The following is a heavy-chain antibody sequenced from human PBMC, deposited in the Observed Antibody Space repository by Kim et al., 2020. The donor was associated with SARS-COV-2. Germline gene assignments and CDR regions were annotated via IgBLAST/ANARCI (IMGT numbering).Heavy chain of an antibody. D-gene: IGHD3-9*01. CDR3: ASSGHILTGYSAQKSGVDG. Sequence: GESLKISCKGSGYSFTSYWISWVRQMPGKGLEWMGRIDPSDSYTNYSPSFQGHVTISADKSISTAYLQWSSLKASDTAMYYCASSGHILTGYSAQKSGVDGWGQGTLVTVSS. CDR1: GYSFTSYW. CDR2: IDPSDSYT. J-gene: IGHJ4*02. V-gene: IGHV5-10-1*01.